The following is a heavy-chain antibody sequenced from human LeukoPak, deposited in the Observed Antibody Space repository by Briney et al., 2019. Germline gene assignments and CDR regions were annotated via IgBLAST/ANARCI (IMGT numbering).Heavy chain of an antibody. V-gene: IGHV1-2*02. CDR1: GYTFTGYY. CDR3: ARVPATVTNYYYYYMDV. Sequence: ASVKVSCKTSGYTFTGYYMNWVRQAPGQGLEWMGWINPNSGGTNYAQNFQGRVTMTTDTSTSTAYMELGSLRSDDTAVYYCARVPATVTNYYYYYMDVWGKGTAVTISS. CDR2: INPNSGGT. J-gene: IGHJ6*03. D-gene: IGHD1-14*01.